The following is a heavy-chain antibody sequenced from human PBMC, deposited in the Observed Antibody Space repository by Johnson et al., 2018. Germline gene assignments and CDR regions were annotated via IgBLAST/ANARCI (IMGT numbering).Heavy chain of an antibody. CDR2: INHSGST. J-gene: IGHJ4*02. CDR3: ARGPRWLQLNGYFDY. CDR1: GGSFSGYY. Sequence: QVQLQQLGAGLLKPSETLSLTCAVYGGSFSGYYWSWIRQPPGKGLEWIGEINHSGSTTYNPSLKSRVTISGDTSKNQFALKRRSVTAAETAVYYCARGPRWLQLNGYFDYWGQGTLVTVSS. D-gene: IGHD5-24*01. V-gene: IGHV4-34*01.